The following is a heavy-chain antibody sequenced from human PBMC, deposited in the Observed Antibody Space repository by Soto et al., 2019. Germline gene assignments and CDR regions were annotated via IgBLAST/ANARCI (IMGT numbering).Heavy chain of an antibody. CDR3: ARGGDSSGYYYALEY. CDR1: GGSISSYY. CDR2: IYSGGRS. D-gene: IGHD3-22*01. V-gene: IGHV4-4*07. Sequence: PSETLSLTCTVSGGSISSYYWSWIRQPAGKGLEWIGHIYSGGRSDYNPSLKSRVTMSVDTSKNQFSLKVRSVTAADTAVYYCARGGDSSGYYYALEYWSQGNMVTVSS. J-gene: IGHJ4*02.